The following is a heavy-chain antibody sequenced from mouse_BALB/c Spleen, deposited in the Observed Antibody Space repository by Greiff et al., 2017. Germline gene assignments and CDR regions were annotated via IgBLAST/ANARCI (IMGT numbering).Heavy chain of an antibody. Sequence: EVQLVESGGGLVKPGGSLKLSCAASGFTFSDYYMYWVRQTPEKRLEWVATISDGGSYTYYPDSVKGRFTISRDNAKNNLYLQMSSLKSEDTAMYYCARERGITTGPFFAYWGQGTLVTVSA. CDR2: ISDGGSYT. D-gene: IGHD1-1*01. V-gene: IGHV5-4*02. CDR3: ARERGITTGPFFAY. J-gene: IGHJ3*01. CDR1: GFTFSDYY.